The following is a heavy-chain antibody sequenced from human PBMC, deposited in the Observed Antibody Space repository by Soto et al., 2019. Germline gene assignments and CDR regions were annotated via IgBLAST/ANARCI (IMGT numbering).Heavy chain of an antibody. CDR3: ARVPSSSGRAHFDS. Sequence: QVQLVESGGGVVQPGRSLRLSCAASGFTFSSYAMHWVRQAPGKGLEWVAVISYDGSNKYYADSVKGRFTISRDNSKNPLYLQMNSLRAEETAVYYCARVPSSSGRAHFDSWGQGTLVTVSS. CDR2: ISYDGSNK. CDR1: GFTFSSYA. J-gene: IGHJ4*02. V-gene: IGHV3-30-3*01. D-gene: IGHD2-15*01.